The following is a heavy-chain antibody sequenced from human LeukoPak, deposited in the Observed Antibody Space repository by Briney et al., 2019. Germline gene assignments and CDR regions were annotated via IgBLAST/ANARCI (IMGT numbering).Heavy chain of an antibody. CDR3: AKRYYYASGSYYQEYYFDY. Sequence: QPGGSLRLSCAASGFTFSSYAVSWVRQAPGKGLEWVSAISGSGGSTYYADSVKGRFTISRDNSENTLYLQMNSLRAEDTALSSCAKRYYYASGSYYQEYYFDYWGQGTLVTVSS. J-gene: IGHJ4*02. D-gene: IGHD3-10*01. CDR2: ISGSGGST. CDR1: GFTFSSYA. V-gene: IGHV3-23*01.